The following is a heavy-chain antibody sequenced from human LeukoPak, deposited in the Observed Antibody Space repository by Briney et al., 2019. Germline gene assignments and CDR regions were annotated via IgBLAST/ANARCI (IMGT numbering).Heavy chain of an antibody. Sequence: GGSLRLSCAASGFTFSSYSMNWVRQAPGKGLEWVSSISSSSSYIYYADSVKGRFTISRDNAKNSLYLQMNSLRAEDTAVYYCARVRDYYGSGSLGYWGQGTLSPSPQ. CDR2: ISSSSSYI. D-gene: IGHD3-10*01. V-gene: IGHV3-21*01. J-gene: IGHJ4*02. CDR1: GFTFSSYS. CDR3: ARVRDYYGSGSLGY.